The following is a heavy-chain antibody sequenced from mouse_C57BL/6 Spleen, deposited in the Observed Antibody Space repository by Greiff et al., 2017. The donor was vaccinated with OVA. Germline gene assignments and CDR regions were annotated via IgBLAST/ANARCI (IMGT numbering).Heavy chain of an antibody. D-gene: IGHD2-5*01. CDR2: INPSTGGT. V-gene: IGHV1-42*01. Sequence: EVKLMESGPELVKPGASVKISCKASGYSFTGYYMNWVKQSPEKSLEWIGEINPSTGGTTYNQKFKAKATLTVDKSSSTAYMQLKSLTSEDSAVYYCASSEESYYSNYEDYYYAMDYWGQGTSVTVSS. CDR3: ASSEESYYSNYEDYYYAMDY. J-gene: IGHJ4*01. CDR1: GYSFTGYY.